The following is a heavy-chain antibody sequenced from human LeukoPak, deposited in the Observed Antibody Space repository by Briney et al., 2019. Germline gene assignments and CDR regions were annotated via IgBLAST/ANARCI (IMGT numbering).Heavy chain of an antibody. CDR1: GYTFTSYY. D-gene: IGHD3-16*02. CDR3: ARPGDYVWGSYRYNAFDI. V-gene: IGHV1-46*01. Sequence: ASVKVSCKASGYTFTSYYMRWVRQAPGQGLEWMGIINPSGGSTSYAQKFQGRVTMTTDTSTSTAYMELRSLRSDDTAVYYCARPGDYVWGSYRYNAFDIWGQGTMVTVSS. CDR2: INPSGGST. J-gene: IGHJ3*02.